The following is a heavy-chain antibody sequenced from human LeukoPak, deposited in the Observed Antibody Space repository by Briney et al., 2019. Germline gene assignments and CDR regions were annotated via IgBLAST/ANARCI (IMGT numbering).Heavy chain of an antibody. CDR2: IYTSGST. D-gene: IGHD4-17*01. CDR1: GYSISSGYY. V-gene: IGHV4-61*02. CDR3: ASVGDYVSY. Sequence: NPSETLSLTCTVSGYSISSGYYWGWIRQPAGKGLEWIGRIYTSGSTNYNPSLKSRVTISVDTSKNQFSLKLSSVTAADTAVYYCASVGDYVSYWGQGTLVTVSS. J-gene: IGHJ4*02.